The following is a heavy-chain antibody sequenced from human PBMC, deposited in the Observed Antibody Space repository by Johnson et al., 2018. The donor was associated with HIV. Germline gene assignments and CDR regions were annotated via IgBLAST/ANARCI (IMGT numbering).Heavy chain of an antibody. D-gene: IGHD1-26*01. CDR3: ASSLGVVGAIGKGAFDI. Sequence: QEQLVESGGGVVQPGGSLRLSCAASGFTFSSYGMHWVRQAPGKGLEWVAVIWYDGSNKYYADSVKGRFTISRDNSKNTLYLQMNSLRAEDTAVYYCASSLGVVGAIGKGAFDIWGQGTMVTVSS. J-gene: IGHJ3*02. V-gene: IGHV3-30*19. CDR2: IWYDGSNK. CDR1: GFTFSSYG.